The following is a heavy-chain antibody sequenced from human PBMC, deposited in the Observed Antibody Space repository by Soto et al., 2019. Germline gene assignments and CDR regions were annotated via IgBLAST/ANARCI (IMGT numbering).Heavy chain of an antibody. J-gene: IGHJ4*02. Sequence: GGSLRLSCAASGFTFDDYAMHWVRQAPGKGLEWVSGISWNSGSIGYADSVKGRFTISRDNAKNSLYLQMNSLRAEDTALYYCAKESSATPWPLQLWSPKAQGFDYWGQGTLVTVSS. CDR3: AKESSATPWPLQLWSPKAQGFDY. V-gene: IGHV3-9*01. D-gene: IGHD5-18*01. CDR2: ISWNSGSI. CDR1: GFTFDDYA.